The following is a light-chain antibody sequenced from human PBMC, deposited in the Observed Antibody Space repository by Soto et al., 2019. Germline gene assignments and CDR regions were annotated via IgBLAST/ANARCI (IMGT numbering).Light chain of an antibody. CDR1: ALPKKH. CDR2: EDK. CDR3: YVTDSTGKRSV. V-gene: IGLV3-10*01. J-gene: IGLJ3*02. Sequence: SYELTQPPSVSVSPGQTARITCSGDALPKKHAYWYQQKSGQAPVLVIYEDKKRPSGIPERFSGAGSGAMATLTISGAQVEDEADYYCYVTDSTGKRSVFGGGTKLTVL.